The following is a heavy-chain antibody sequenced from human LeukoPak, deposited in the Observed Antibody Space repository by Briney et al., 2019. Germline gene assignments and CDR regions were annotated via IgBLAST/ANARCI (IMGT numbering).Heavy chain of an antibody. CDR1: GFTFSTYW. D-gene: IGHD5-18*01. V-gene: IGHV3-74*01. J-gene: IGHJ6*02. CDR3: ARGRTAPGGMDV. Sequence: GGSLRLSCAASGFTFSTYWMHWVRQAPGKGLVWVSRINSDGRSTSYADSVKGRFTISRDNSKNTLYLQMNSLRAEDTAVYYCARGRTAPGGMDVWGQGTTVTVSS. CDR2: INSDGRST.